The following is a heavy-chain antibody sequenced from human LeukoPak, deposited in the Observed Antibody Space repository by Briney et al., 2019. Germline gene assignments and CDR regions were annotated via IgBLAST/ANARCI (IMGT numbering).Heavy chain of an antibody. D-gene: IGHD3-3*01. J-gene: IGHJ4*02. CDR1: GYSFTNYW. CDR2: IYPSDSDT. V-gene: IGHV5-51*01. CDR3: ATRSGSGYYQFDY. Sequence: GESLKISCKGSGYSFTNYWIGWVRLMPGKGLEWMGIIYPSDSDTRYSPSFQGQVAISADKSISAAYLQWSSLKASDTAIYYCATRSGSGYYQFDYWGQGTLVTVSS.